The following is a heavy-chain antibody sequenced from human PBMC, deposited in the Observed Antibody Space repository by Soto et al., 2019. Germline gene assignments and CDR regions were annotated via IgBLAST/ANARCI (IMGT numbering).Heavy chain of an antibody. CDR2: ISSSSSTI. CDR1: GFTFSSYS. J-gene: IGHJ4*02. V-gene: IGHV3-48*01. D-gene: IGHD3-10*01. Sequence: VQLVESGGGLVQPGGSLRLSCAASGFTFSSYSMNWVRQAPGKGLEWVSYISSSSSTIYYADSVKGRFTISRDNAKNSLYLQMNSLRAEDTAVYYCARALWFGELEHFDYWGQGTLVTVSS. CDR3: ARALWFGELEHFDY.